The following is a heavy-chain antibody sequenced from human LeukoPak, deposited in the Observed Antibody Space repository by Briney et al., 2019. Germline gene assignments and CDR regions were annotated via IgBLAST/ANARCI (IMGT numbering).Heavy chain of an antibody. CDR1: GFTFNTYW. D-gene: IGHD6-19*01. J-gene: IGHJ4*02. CDR3: AGDSGRRLDY. CDR2: INGDGSKI. Sequence: PGGSLRLSCAASGFTFNTYWMHWVRQPPGKGLVWVSHINGDGSKINYADSVKGRFTISRDNAKNTLYVQMNSPRAEDTGVYYCAGDSGRRLDYWGQGILVTVSS. V-gene: IGHV3-74*01.